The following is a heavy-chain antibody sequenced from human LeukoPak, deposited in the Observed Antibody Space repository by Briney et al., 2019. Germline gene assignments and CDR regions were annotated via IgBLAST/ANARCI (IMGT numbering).Heavy chain of an antibody. V-gene: IGHV3-30-3*01. J-gene: IGHJ4*02. Sequence: GGSLSLSCAASGFTFSSYAMHWVRQAPGKGLEWVAVISYDGSNKYYADSVKGRFTISRDNSKNTLYLQMNSLRAEDTAVYYCARTGYWGQGTLVTVSS. CDR3: ARTGY. CDR1: GFTFSSYA. CDR2: ISYDGSNK. D-gene: IGHD4-17*01.